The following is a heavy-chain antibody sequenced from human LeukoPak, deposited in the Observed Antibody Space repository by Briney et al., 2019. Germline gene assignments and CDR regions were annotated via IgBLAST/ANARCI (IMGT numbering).Heavy chain of an antibody. CDR1: GSRFPSYW. D-gene: IGHD2-2*01. J-gene: IGHJ4*02. Sequence: GEPLKISFQGSGSRFPSYWISWVRQMPGKGLEWTARIDPSDSYATYSPSFQGQVTVSVDKPFTTAYLQWSSLKASDTAMYFCARRGCSATSCSPYYFDYWGQGTLVTVSS. V-gene: IGHV5-10-1*04. CDR2: IDPSDSYA. CDR3: ARRGCSATSCSPYYFDY.